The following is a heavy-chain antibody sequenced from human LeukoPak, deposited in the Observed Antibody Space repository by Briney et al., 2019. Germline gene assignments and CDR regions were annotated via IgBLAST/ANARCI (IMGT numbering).Heavy chain of an antibody. J-gene: IGHJ3*02. CDR2: ISDDGTSK. CDR1: GFTFSNHA. V-gene: IGHV3-30*04. D-gene: IGHD2-2*03. Sequence: GGSLRLSCVTSGFTFSNHAMYWVRQGPGKGLGWVAVISDDGTSKFYADSVKGRFTIFRDNSKNTLFLQINSLRPEDTAMYYCARVDDLDAFDIWGQGTLVTVSS. CDR3: ARVDDLDAFDI.